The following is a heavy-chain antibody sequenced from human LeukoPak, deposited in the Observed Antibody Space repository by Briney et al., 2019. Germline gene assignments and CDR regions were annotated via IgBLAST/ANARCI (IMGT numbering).Heavy chain of an antibody. J-gene: IGHJ4*02. CDR3: AKDPLYGDEYYFDY. CDR1: AFTVSSNG. D-gene: IGHD2-21*02. V-gene: IGHV3-33*06. CDR2: IWYDGSNK. Sequence: GGSLRLSCAASAFTVSSNGMQWVGQAPGKGLEWGVVIWYDGSNKYYADSVKGRFTISRDNSKNTLYLQMNSLRAEDTAVYYCAKDPLYGDEYYFDYWGQGTLVTVSS.